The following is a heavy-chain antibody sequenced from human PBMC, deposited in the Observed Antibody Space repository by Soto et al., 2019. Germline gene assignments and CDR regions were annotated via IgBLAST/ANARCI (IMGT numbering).Heavy chain of an antibody. V-gene: IGHV1-3*01. CDR3: ARSPDCSSTSCYARPLTY. Sequence: QVQLVQSGAEVKKPGASVKVSCKASGYTFTSYAMHWVRQAPGQRLEWMGWINAGNGNTKYSQKFQGRVTITRDTXAXTXSMELSSLRSEDTAVYYCARSPDCSSTSCYARPLTYWGQGTLVTVSS. D-gene: IGHD2-2*01. CDR2: INAGNGNT. CDR1: GYTFTSYA. J-gene: IGHJ4*02.